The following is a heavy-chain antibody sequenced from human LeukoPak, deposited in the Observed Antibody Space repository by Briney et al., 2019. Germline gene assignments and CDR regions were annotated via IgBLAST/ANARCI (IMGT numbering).Heavy chain of an antibody. D-gene: IGHD3-10*01. CDR1: GFTFSSYW. V-gene: IGHV3-7*01. Sequence: GGSLRLSCAASGFTFSSYWMSWVRQAPGKGLEWVANIKQDGSEKYYVDSVKGRFTISRDNAKNSLYPQMNSLRAEDTAVYYCARDLGPYYFDYWGQGTLVTVSS. CDR3: ARDLGPYYFDY. CDR2: IKQDGSEK. J-gene: IGHJ4*02.